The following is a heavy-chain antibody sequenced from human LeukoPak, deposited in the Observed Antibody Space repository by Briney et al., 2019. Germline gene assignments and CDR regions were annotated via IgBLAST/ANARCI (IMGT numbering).Heavy chain of an antibody. CDR3: VGGDYYDSSGYPYDY. J-gene: IGHJ4*02. V-gene: IGHV1-69*05. Sequence: GASVKVSCKASGGTFSSYAISWVRQAPGQGLEWMGGVIPIFGTANYAQKFQGRVTITTDESTSTAYMELSSLRSEDTAVYYCVGGDYYDSSGYPYDYWAREPWSPSPQ. CDR1: GGTFSSYA. CDR2: VIPIFGTA. D-gene: IGHD3-22*01.